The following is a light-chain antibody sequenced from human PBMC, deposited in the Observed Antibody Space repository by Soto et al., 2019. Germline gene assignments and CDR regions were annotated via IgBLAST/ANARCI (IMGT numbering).Light chain of an antibody. Sequence: EIVLAQSPGTLSLSPGERATLSCRASQSVSSSYLAWYQQKPGQAPRLLIYGASSRATGIPDRFSGSGSGTDFTLTISRLEPEDFAVYYCQKYGSSRTWTFGQGTKVAIK. CDR3: QKYGSSRTWT. V-gene: IGKV3-20*01. J-gene: IGKJ1*01. CDR1: QSVSSSY. CDR2: GAS.